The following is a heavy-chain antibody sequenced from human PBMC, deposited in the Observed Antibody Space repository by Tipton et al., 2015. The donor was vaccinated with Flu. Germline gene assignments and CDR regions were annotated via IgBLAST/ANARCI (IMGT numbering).Heavy chain of an antibody. CDR1: GFSVTNNY. CDR3: ARDMGRGYGEWDS. J-gene: IGHJ4*02. V-gene: IGHV3-53*01. Sequence: SLRLSCAASGFSVTNNYVTWVRQAPGKGLEWVSVIHTAGRTKSADSLRDRFTVSRDISKNMVYLQMNNLRVDDTAMYYCARDMGRGYGEWDSWGQGTLVTVSS. D-gene: IGHD3-10*01. CDR2: IHTAGRT.